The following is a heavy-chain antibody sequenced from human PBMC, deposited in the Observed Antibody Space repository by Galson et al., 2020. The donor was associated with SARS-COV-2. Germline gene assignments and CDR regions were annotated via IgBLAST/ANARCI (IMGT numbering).Heavy chain of an antibody. J-gene: IGHJ4*02. CDR2: VFHRGKT. CDR1: GASIASNDW. Sequence: SETLSLTCTVSGASIASNDWWSWVRQPPGRGLAWIGEVFHRGKTNDNPSLKSRLTISVDKSKNQFSLNLTSVTAADTAIYFCARAPSRQYYFDYWGQGIPVTVSS. D-gene: IGHD6-6*01. CDR3: ARAPSRQYYFDY. V-gene: IGHV4-4*02.